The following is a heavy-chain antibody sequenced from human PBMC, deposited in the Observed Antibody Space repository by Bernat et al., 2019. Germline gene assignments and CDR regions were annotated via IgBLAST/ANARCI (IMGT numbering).Heavy chain of an antibody. CDR2: ISYDGSNK. CDR3: AKDLGYCSGGSCYSPYLDY. D-gene: IGHD2-15*01. J-gene: IGHJ4*02. V-gene: IGHV3-30*18. Sequence: QVQLVESGGGVVQPGRSLRLSCAASGFTFSSYGMHWVRQAPGKGLERVAVISYDGSNKYYADSVKGRFTISRDNSKNTLYLQMNSLRAEDTAVYYCAKDLGYCSGGSCYSPYLDYWGQGTLVTVSS. CDR1: GFTFSSYG.